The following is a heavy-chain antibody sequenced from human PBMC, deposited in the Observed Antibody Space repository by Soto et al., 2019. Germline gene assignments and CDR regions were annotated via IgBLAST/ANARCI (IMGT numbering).Heavy chain of an antibody. CDR3: ARCSGSYYGMDV. J-gene: IGHJ6*02. D-gene: IGHD3-10*02. V-gene: IGHV1-69*02. CDR2: IIPILGIA. CDR1: GGTFSSYT. Sequence: GHSVKVSFKASGGTFSSYTISWVRQAPGQGLEWMGRIIPILGIANYAQKFQGRVTITADKSTSTAYMELSSLRSEDTAVYYCARCSGSYYGMDVWGQGTTVTGSS.